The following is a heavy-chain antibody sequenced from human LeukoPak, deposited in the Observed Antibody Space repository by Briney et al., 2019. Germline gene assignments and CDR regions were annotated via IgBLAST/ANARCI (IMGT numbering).Heavy chain of an antibody. Sequence: GGSLRLSCAASGFTFSCYAMSWVRQAPGKGLAWVSAISGSGGSTYYADSVKGRFTISRDNSKKTLYLQMNSLRAEDTAVYYCAKAHYYDSSGYYYFDYWGQGTLVTVSS. J-gene: IGHJ4*02. D-gene: IGHD3-22*01. CDR3: AKAHYYDSSGYYYFDY. CDR2: ISGSGGST. CDR1: GFTFSCYA. V-gene: IGHV3-23*01.